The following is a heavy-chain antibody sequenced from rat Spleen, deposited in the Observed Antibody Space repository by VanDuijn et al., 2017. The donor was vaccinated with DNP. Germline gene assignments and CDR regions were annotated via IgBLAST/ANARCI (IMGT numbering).Heavy chain of an antibody. J-gene: IGHJ3*01. Sequence: EVQLQESGPGLVKPSQSLSLTCSVTGYSITSSYRWNWIRKFPGNKLEWMGFINSAGSTNHNPSLKSRISITRDTSKNQFFLQVNSVTTEDTATYYCTRGDYGGFSHWFTHWGQGTLVTVSS. CDR3: TRGDYGGFSHWFTH. D-gene: IGHD1-11*01. CDR1: GYSITSSYR. V-gene: IGHV3-3*01. CDR2: INSAGST.